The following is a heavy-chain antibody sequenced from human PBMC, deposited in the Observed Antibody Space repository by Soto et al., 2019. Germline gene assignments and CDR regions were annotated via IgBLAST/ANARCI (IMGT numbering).Heavy chain of an antibody. CDR3: ASWGHIVXXXPTDFDH. CDR2: ISGSGGST. D-gene: IGHD2-21*01. CDR1: GFTFSSYA. Sequence: SGGSLRLSCAASGFTFSSYAMSWVRQAPGKGLEWVSAISGSGGSTYYADSVKGRFTVARDNAKNTLYLQMHSLRAEDTAMYYCASWGHIVXXXPTDFDHXXXGTLVTVSS. J-gene: IGHJ4*02. V-gene: IGHV3-23*01.